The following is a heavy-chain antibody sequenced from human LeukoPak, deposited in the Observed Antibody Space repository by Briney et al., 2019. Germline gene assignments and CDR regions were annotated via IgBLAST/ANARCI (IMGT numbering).Heavy chain of an antibody. D-gene: IGHD1-14*01. Sequence: PGGSLRLSCAASGLTVDSNDMSWVRQAPGKRLEWVSILYSGGRTYYGDSVEGRFTISRDNSRNTLFLQMNSLRAEDTATYYCTKSGPPDPYWGQGTMVTVSS. J-gene: IGHJ3*01. V-gene: IGHV3-53*01. CDR2: LYSGGRT. CDR3: TKSGPPDPY. CDR1: GLTVDSND.